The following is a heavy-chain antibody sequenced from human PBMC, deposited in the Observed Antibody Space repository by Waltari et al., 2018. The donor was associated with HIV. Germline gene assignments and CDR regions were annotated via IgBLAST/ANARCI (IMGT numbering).Heavy chain of an antibody. CDR3: ARGRFEGYILYYYYGMDV. D-gene: IGHD5-12*01. CDR2: SDSSRNT. CDR1: GGSISNGSYY. J-gene: IGHJ6*02. V-gene: IGHV4-61*02. Sequence: QVQLQESGPGPVKPSQTLSLTCTVSGGSISNGSYYWTWIRQPAGKGLECIGRSDSSRNTNYNPALKSRVTISVDTSKNQFSLKLSSGTAADTAVYYCARGRFEGYILYYYYGMDVWGQGTTVSVSS.